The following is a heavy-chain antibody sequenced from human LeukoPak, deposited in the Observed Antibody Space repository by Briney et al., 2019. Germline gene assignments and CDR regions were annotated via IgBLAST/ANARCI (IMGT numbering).Heavy chain of an antibody. J-gene: IGHJ4*02. Sequence: GESLKISCKGSGYRFTSYWIGWVRQMPGKGLEWMGIIYPGDSDTRYSPSFQGQVTISADKSVSTAYLQWSSLRASDTAMYYCATFNDYGDYVSFDYWGQGTLVTVSS. CDR2: IYPGDSDT. V-gene: IGHV5-51*01. D-gene: IGHD4-17*01. CDR3: ATFNDYGDYVSFDY. CDR1: GYRFTSYW.